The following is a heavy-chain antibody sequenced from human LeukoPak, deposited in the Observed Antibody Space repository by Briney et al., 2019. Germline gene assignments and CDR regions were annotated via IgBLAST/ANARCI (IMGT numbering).Heavy chain of an antibody. CDR1: GYTFTSYD. D-gene: IGHD5-12*01. Sequence: ASVKVSCKASGYTFTSYDFNWVRQATGQRPEWMGWMSPNSGDTGYAQKFQDRVTMTRNTSTSTAYMELSSLRSEDTAVYYCARDPLQWLRTGFDPWGQGTLVTVSS. CDR3: ARDPLQWLRTGFDP. CDR2: MSPNSGDT. J-gene: IGHJ5*02. V-gene: IGHV1-8*01.